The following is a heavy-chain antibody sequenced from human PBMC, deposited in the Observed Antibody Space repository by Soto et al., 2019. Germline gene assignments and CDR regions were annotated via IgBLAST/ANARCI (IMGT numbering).Heavy chain of an antibody. CDR3: AGGWYFFDY. CDR1: GFTFSNYG. V-gene: IGHV3-30*03. D-gene: IGHD6-19*01. J-gene: IGHJ4*02. Sequence: QVQLVESGGGVVQPGRSLRLSCAASGFTFSNYGMHWARQAPGKGLEWVAGISYDGSNKYYADSVKGRFNISRDNSKNSLYLQMNSRRTEYTAVYYCAGGWYFFDYWGQGTLVTVSP. CDR2: ISYDGSNK.